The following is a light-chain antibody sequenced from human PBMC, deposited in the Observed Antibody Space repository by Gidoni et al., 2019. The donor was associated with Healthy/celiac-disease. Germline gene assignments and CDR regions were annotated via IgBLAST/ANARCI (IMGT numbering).Light chain of an antibody. CDR1: SSNIGSNT. J-gene: IGLJ2*01. Sequence: QSVLPQPPSASATPGQRVTISCSGSSSNIGSNTVNWYQQLPGTAPKLLIYSNNQRPSRVPNRFSGSKSGTSASLAISGLQSEDEADYYCAAWDDSLNAVVFGGGTKLTVL. V-gene: IGLV1-44*01. CDR3: AAWDDSLNAVV. CDR2: SNN.